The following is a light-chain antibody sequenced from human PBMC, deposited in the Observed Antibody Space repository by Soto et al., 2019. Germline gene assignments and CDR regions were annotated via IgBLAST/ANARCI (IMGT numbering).Light chain of an antibody. V-gene: IGKV3-15*01. Sequence: EIVMTQSPATLSVSPGERATLSCRASQSVGTKLVWYQKKPGQTPRLLIYGASTGATDIPARFSGSGSGTEFTLTISSLQSEDFAVYFCQQYISWPSLTFGGGTKVEIK. J-gene: IGKJ4*01. CDR3: QQYISWPSLT. CDR1: QSVGTK. CDR2: GAS.